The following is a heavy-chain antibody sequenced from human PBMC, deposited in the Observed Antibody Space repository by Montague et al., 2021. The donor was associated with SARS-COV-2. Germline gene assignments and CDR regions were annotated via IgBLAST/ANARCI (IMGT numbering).Heavy chain of an antibody. V-gene: IGHV4-39*07. J-gene: IGHJ6*02. CDR3: ARVRRQQLVRLSGMDV. CDR2: IYYSGST. Sequence: SETLSLTCTVSGGSISSSSYYWGWIRQPPGKGLEWIGSIYYSGSTXYNPSLKSRVTISVDTSKNQFSLKLSSVTAADTAVYYCARVRRQQLVRLSGMDVWGQGTPVTVSS. D-gene: IGHD6-13*01. CDR1: GGSISSSSYY.